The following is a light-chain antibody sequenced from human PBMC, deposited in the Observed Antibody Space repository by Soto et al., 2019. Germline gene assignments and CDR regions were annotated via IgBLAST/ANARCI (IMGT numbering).Light chain of an antibody. V-gene: IGKV1-9*01. CDR1: QGISSY. CDR3: QQHNSYPWT. Sequence: IQLTQSPSSLSASVGDRVTITCRASQGISSYLAWYQQNPGKAPKLLIYGASTLQSGVPSRYSGSGSGTDFTLTISSLQPEDFATYYCQQHNSYPWTFGQGTKVEIK. J-gene: IGKJ1*01. CDR2: GAS.